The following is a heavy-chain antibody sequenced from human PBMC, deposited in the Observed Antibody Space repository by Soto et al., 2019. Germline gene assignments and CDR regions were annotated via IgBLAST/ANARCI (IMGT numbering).Heavy chain of an antibody. CDR3: ARGYSSSSWYFDY. V-gene: IGHV4-59*01. CDR1: GGSISSYY. D-gene: IGHD6-6*01. CDR2: IYYSGST. J-gene: IGHJ4*02. Sequence: QVQLQESGPGLVKPSETLSLTCTVSGGSISSYYWSWIRQPPGKGLEWIGYIYYSGSTNYNPSLKSRVTISVDTSKNQFSLKLSSVTAADTAVYYCARGYSSSSWYFDYWGQGTLVTVSS.